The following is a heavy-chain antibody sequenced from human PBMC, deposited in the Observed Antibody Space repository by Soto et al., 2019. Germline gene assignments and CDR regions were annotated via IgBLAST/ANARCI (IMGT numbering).Heavy chain of an antibody. D-gene: IGHD2-15*01. J-gene: IGHJ4*02. CDR2: IYYSGST. Sequence: SETLPLTCTVSGGSISSSSYYWGWIRQPPGKGLEWIGSIYYSGSTYYNPSLKSRVTISVDTSKNQFSLKLSSVTAADTAVYYCARHTPAISISDLWGQGTLVTVSS. CDR1: GGSISSSSYY. V-gene: IGHV4-39*01. CDR3: ARHTPAISISDL.